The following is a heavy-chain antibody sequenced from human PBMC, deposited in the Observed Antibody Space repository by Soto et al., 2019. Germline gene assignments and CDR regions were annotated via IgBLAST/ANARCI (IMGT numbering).Heavy chain of an antibody. V-gene: IGHV4-39*01. D-gene: IGHD2-15*01. CDR2: IYYSGST. J-gene: IGHJ4*02. CDR3: ARRNGGNHFDY. CDR1: GGSISSSSYY. Sequence: QLQLQESGPGLVKPSETLSLTCTVSGGSISSSSYYWGWIRQPPGKGLEWFGSIYYSGSTYYNPSLRSRVTISVDTSKNQFSRKLSSVTAADTAVYYCARRNGGNHFDYWGQGTLVTVSS.